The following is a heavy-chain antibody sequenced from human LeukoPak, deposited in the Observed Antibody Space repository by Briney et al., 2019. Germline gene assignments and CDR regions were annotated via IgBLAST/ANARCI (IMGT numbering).Heavy chain of an antibody. CDR2: IYYSGST. J-gene: IGHJ4*02. CDR3: ARPATSGNYYY. Sequence: SETLSLTCTVSGGSISSYYWSWIRQPPGKGLEWIGYIYYSGSTNYNPSLKSRVTISVNTSKDQFSLKLSSVTAADTAVYYCARPATSGNYYYWGQGTLVTVSS. CDR1: GGSISSYY. V-gene: IGHV4-59*01. D-gene: IGHD1-26*01.